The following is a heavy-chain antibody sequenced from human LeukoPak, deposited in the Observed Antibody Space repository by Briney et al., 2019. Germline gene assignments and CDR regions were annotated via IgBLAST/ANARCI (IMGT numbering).Heavy chain of an antibody. CDR3: AKDIRVRSSSYFDY. CDR1: GFTFDDYA. J-gene: IGHJ4*02. Sequence: GGSLRLSCAASGFTFDDYAMHRVRQAPGKGLEWVSGISWNSGSIGYADSVTGRFTISRDNAKNSLYLQMNSLRAEDTALYYCAKDIRVRSSSYFDYWGQGTLVTVSS. CDR2: ISWNSGSI. V-gene: IGHV3-9*01. D-gene: IGHD6-13*01.